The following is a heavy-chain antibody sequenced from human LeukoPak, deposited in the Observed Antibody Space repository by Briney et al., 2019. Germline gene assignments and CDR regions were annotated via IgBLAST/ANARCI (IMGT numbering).Heavy chain of an antibody. V-gene: IGHV4-59*01. CDR1: GDSINNDY. CDR3: AREGSDWDPFDY. CDR2: IYDGST. D-gene: IGHD6-19*01. Sequence: SETLSLTCTVSGDSINNDYWTWIRQPPGKGLEWIGCIYDGSTNYSPSLESRVTISADTSKNQFSLKMTSVTAADTAVYYCAREGSDWDPFDYWGQGTLVTVSS. J-gene: IGHJ4*02.